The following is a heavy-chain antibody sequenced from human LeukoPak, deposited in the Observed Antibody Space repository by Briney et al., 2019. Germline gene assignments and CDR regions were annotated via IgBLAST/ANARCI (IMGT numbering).Heavy chain of an antibody. CDR3: ARGRMSDRHYYDSE. CDR1: GGSISSFY. D-gene: IGHD3-22*01. Sequence: SETLSLTCTVSGGSISSFYWSWIRQSPGKGLEWIGYIYYSGSTNYNPSLKSRVTISLGTSNNQFSLRLRSVTAADTAVYFCARGRMSDRHYYDSEWGQGTLVTVSS. CDR2: IYYSGST. V-gene: IGHV4-59*01. J-gene: IGHJ4*02.